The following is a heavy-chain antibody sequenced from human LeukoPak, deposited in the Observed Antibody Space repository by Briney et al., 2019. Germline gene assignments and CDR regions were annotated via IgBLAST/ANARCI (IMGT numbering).Heavy chain of an antibody. Sequence: SETLSLTCAVYGGSFSGYYWSWIRQPPGKGLEWIGEINHSGSTNYNPSLKSRVTISVDTSKNQFSLKLSSVTAADTAVHYCARHVFSIVVVPAAIGFDPWGQGTLVTVSS. J-gene: IGHJ5*02. D-gene: IGHD2-2*01. CDR1: GGSFSGYY. CDR2: INHSGST. V-gene: IGHV4-34*01. CDR3: ARHVFSIVVVPAAIGFDP.